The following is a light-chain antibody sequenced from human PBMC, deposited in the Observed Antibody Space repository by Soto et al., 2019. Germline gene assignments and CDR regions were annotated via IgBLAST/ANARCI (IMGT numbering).Light chain of an antibody. Sequence: QSALTQPASVSGSPGQSITISCTGASSDIGGYNYVSWYQQHSGKAPKLMIYEVSNRPSGVSNRFSGSKSGNTASLTISGLQAEDEADYYCSSYTTTSSLEVVFGGGTKLTFL. CDR3: SSYTTTSSLEVV. CDR1: SSDIGGYNY. J-gene: IGLJ2*01. CDR2: EVS. V-gene: IGLV2-14*01.